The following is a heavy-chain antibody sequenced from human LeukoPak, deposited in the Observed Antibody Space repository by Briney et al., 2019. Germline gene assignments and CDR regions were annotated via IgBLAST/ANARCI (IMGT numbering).Heavy chain of an antibody. Sequence: ASVKVSCQASGYSFTGYYMYWVRQAPGQGLEWMGWINPNSGGTNYAQKFQGRVTMTRDMSISIVYMELSRLKSDDTAVYYCARGGIVPGATADALEIWGQGTTVTVSS. CDR3: ARGGIVPGATADALEI. CDR2: INPNSGGT. CDR1: GYSFTGYY. D-gene: IGHD2-2*01. V-gene: IGHV1-2*02. J-gene: IGHJ3*02.